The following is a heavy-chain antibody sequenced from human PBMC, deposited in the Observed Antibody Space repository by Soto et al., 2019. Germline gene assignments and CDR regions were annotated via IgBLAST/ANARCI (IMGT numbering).Heavy chain of an antibody. CDR3: AREVNSSPARGPNWFDP. CDR1: GDSINNSHW. D-gene: IGHD6-13*01. Sequence: QVQLQESGPGLVQPSGTLSLTCAVSGDSINNSHWWSWVRQTPGKGLEWIGETYHSGTTNYNPSLKTRVTRSIDKYKNQFSLKMNSVTAADTAVYYCAREVNSSPARGPNWFDPWGQGTLVTVSS. J-gene: IGHJ5*02. V-gene: IGHV4-4*02. CDR2: TYHSGTT.